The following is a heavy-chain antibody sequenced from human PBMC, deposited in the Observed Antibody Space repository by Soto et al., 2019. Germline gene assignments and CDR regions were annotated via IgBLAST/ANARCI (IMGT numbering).Heavy chain of an antibody. D-gene: IGHD3-16*01. V-gene: IGHV5-51*01. CDR1: GYSFTNYW. Sequence: GESLKISCRASGYSFTNYWIGWVRQMPGKGPEWMGIIYPGDSNTRYSPSFRGQVTISADKSISTAYLQGSSLKAPDTAMYYCARLARGHYYYATDFRGPATKVTVS. J-gene: IGHJ6*02. CDR2: IYPGDSNT. CDR3: ARLARGHYYYATDF.